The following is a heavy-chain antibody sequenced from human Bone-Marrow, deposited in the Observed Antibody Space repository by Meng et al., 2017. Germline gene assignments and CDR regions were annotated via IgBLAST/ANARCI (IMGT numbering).Heavy chain of an antibody. CDR2: IYNSGST. J-gene: IGHJ5*02. V-gene: IGHV4-4*08. CDR1: GGSISSFY. D-gene: IGHD3-16*02. CDR3: ARELLYDYVWGSYRDEYNWFDP. Sequence: SETLSLTCTVSGGSISSFYWSWIRQPPGKGLEWIGCIYNSGSTNYNPSLKSRATISVDTSKNQFSLKLSSVTAADTAVYYCARELLYDYVWGSYRDEYNWFDPWGQGTLVTVSS.